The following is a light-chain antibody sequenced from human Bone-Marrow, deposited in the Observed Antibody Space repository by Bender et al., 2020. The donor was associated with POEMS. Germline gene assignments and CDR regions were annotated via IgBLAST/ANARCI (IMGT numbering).Light chain of an antibody. CDR2: DVT. V-gene: IGLV2-23*02. CDR3: QSYDTRLNGVI. CDR1: SSDVGSYDL. J-gene: IGLJ2*01. Sequence: QSALTQPASVSGSPGQSVTISCTGTSSDVGSYDLVSWYQQHPGKAPKLMIYDVTNRPSGVSNRFSGSKSGITASLTISGLQAEDEADYYCQSYDTRLNGVIFGGGTKLTVL.